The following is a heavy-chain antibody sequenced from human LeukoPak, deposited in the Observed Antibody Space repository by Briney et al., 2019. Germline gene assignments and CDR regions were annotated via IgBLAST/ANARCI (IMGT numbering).Heavy chain of an antibody. Sequence: KPSETLSLTCTVSGGSISSYYWSWIRQPPGKGLEWIGHIYGSGSTNYNPSLKSRVILSVDTSKNQFSLKLSSVTAADTAVYYCAREGTSGTHLNWFDPWGQGTLVTVSS. D-gene: IGHD1-1*01. CDR2: IYGSGST. V-gene: IGHV4-59*01. CDR3: AREGTSGTHLNWFDP. J-gene: IGHJ5*02. CDR1: GGSISSYY.